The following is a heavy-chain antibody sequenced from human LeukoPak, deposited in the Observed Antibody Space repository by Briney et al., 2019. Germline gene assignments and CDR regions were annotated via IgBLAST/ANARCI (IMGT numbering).Heavy chain of an antibody. V-gene: IGHV3-30*03. CDR3: ARYCGGDCPLDY. D-gene: IGHD2-21*02. J-gene: IGHJ4*02. CDR2: ISYDGSNK. CDR1: GFTFSSYG. Sequence: GGSLRLSCAASGFTFSSYGMHWVRQAPGKGLEWVAVISYDGSNKYYADSVKGRFTIFRDNSKNTLYLQMNSLRAEDTAVYYCARYCGGDCPLDYWGQGTLVTVSS.